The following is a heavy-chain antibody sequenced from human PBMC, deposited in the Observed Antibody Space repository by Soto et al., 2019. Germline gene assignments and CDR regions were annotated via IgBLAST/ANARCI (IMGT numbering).Heavy chain of an antibody. CDR2: IIPIFGTA. Sequence: GASVKVSCKASGGTFSSYAISWVRQAPGQGLEWMGGIIPIFGTANYAQKFQGRVTITADESTSTAYMELSSLRSEDTAVYYCARDYYDSSGPRAYYYYGMDVWGQGTTVTVSS. CDR3: ARDYYDSSGPRAYYYYGMDV. CDR1: GGTFSSYA. V-gene: IGHV1-69*13. D-gene: IGHD3-22*01. J-gene: IGHJ6*02.